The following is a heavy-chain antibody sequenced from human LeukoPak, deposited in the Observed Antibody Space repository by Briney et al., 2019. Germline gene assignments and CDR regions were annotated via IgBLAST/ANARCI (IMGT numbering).Heavy chain of an antibody. CDR1: GFTFSGSA. Sequence: GGSLRLSCAASGFTFSGSAMHWVRQASGKGLEWVGRIRSKANSDATVYAASVKGRFTISRDDSKNTAYLQMDSLKTEDTAVYYCTRNPIADFYMDVWGKGTTVTVSS. CDR2: IRSKANSDAT. CDR3: TRNPIADFYMDV. J-gene: IGHJ6*03. V-gene: IGHV3-73*01. D-gene: IGHD2-21*01.